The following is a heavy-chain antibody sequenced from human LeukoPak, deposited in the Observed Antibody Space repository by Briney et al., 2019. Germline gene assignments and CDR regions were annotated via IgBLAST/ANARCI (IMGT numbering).Heavy chain of an antibody. CDR1: GGSFSGYY. CDR2: IYYSGST. D-gene: IGHD3-10*01. J-gene: IGHJ6*02. V-gene: IGHV4-59*01. Sequence: PSETLSLTCAVYGGSFSGYYWSWIRQPPGKGLEWIGYIYYSGSTNYNPSLKSRVTISVDTSKNQFSLKLSSVTAADTAVYYCARESITMVRGVGNYYYGMDVWGQGTTVTVSS. CDR3: ARESITMVRGVGNYYYGMDV.